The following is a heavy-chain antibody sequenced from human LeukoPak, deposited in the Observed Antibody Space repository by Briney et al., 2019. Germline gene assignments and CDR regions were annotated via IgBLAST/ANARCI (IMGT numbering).Heavy chain of an antibody. CDR2: INHSGST. Sequence: SETLSLTCAVYGGSFSGYYWSWIRQAPGKGLEWIGEINHSGSTNYNPSLKSRVAMSVDTSKNQFSLQLSSVTAADTAVYYCASCTDPTGFEYWGQGTLVAVSS. CDR3: ASCTDPTGFEY. CDR1: GGSFSGYY. J-gene: IGHJ4*02. D-gene: IGHD2-8*01. V-gene: IGHV4-34*01.